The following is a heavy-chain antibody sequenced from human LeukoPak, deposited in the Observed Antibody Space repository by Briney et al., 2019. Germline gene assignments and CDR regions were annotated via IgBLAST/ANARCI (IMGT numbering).Heavy chain of an antibody. CDR1: GDSISGYY. Sequence: PSETLSLTCTVSGDSISGYYWSWIRQPAGKGLECIGRIYSSGSTNYNPSPKSRLTMSVDTSKNQFSLKLSSVTAADTAVYYCARVGGTATTGYYYMDVWGKGTTVTVSS. CDR2: IYSSGST. D-gene: IGHD1-1*01. J-gene: IGHJ6*03. CDR3: ARVGGTATTGYYYMDV. V-gene: IGHV4-4*07.